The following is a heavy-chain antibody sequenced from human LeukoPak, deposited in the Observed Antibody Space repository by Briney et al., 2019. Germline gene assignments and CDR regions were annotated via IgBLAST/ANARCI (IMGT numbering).Heavy chain of an antibody. CDR1: GGSISSYY. CDR3: ARTTPYYDILTGYYPRGYFDY. CDR2: IYYSGST. J-gene: IGHJ4*02. D-gene: IGHD3-9*01. Sequence: SETLSLTCTVSGGSISSYYWSWIRQPPGKELEWIGYIYYSGSTNYNPSLKSRVTISVDTSKNQFSLKLSSVTAADTAVYYCARTTPYYDILTGYYPRGYFDYWGQGTLVTVSS. V-gene: IGHV4-59*01.